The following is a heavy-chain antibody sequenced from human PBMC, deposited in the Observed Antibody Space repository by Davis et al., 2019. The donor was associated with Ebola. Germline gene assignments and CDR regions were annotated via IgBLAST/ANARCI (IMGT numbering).Heavy chain of an antibody. CDR3: ARGDIAVAGLYYYGMDV. CDR1: GFTFSSSG. D-gene: IGHD6-19*01. V-gene: IGHV3-33*01. J-gene: IGHJ6*04. CDR2: IWYDGSNK. Sequence: GESLKISCAASGFTFSSSGMHWVRQAPGKGLEWVAVIWYDGSNKYYADSVKGRFTISRDNSKNTLYLQMNSLRAEDTAVYYCARGDIAVAGLYYYGMDVWGKGTTVTVSS.